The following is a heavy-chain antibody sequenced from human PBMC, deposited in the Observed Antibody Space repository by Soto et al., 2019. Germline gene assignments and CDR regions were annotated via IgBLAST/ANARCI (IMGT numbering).Heavy chain of an antibody. Sequence: SETLSLTLTVSWCSISSGGYYWGLIRQPPGKGLEWIGYIYYSGSTYYNPSLKSRVTISVDTSKNQFSLKLSSVTAADTAVYYCARERPDGSRLDPWGQGTLVTVSS. CDR2: IYYSGST. CDR1: WCSISSGGYY. J-gene: IGHJ5*02. V-gene: IGHV4-30-4*01. D-gene: IGHD6-13*01. CDR3: ARERPDGSRLDP.